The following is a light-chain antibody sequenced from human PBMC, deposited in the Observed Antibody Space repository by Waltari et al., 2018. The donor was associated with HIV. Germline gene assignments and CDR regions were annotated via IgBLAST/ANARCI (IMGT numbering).Light chain of an antibody. CDR1: SSDVGRYNY. Sequence: QSALAQPASVSGSHGQSITISCAGTSSDVGRYNYVPWYQQHPGKAPKLIIFDVSNRPSGISYRFSGSKSGSTASLTISGLQAEDEADYFCCSYTGSRTLPYVFGTGTTVTVL. CDR3: CSYTGSRTLPYV. V-gene: IGLV2-14*03. J-gene: IGLJ1*01. CDR2: DVS.